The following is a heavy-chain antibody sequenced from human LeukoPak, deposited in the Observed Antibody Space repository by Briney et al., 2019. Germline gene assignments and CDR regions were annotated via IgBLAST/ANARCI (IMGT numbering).Heavy chain of an antibody. D-gene: IGHD7-27*01. CDR1: GFIVSNNH. CDR3: ARESWGPVGP. J-gene: IGHJ5*02. CDR2: TYTDTSA. V-gene: IGHV3-66*02. Sequence: GGSRRLSCAASGFIVSNNHMSWVRQAPGKGLEWVSLTYTDTSAYYADSVKGRFTISRDNSKNTLNLQMNSLRVEDTAVYYCARESWGPVGPWGQGTLVTVSS.